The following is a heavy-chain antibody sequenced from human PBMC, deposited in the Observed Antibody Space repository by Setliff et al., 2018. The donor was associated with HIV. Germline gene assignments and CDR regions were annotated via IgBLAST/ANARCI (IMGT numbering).Heavy chain of an antibody. Sequence: PSETLSLTCTVSGGSISSTSYYWGWIRQPPGKGLEWIGNIYYSGSTNDNPSLKSRVTMSVDTSKNQFSLKLSSMSAADTAVYYCARGHPIATTGLVSYYFDHWGQGTLVTVSS. J-gene: IGHJ4*02. V-gene: IGHV4-39*07. CDR1: GGSISSTSYY. CDR3: ARGHPIATTGLVSYYFDH. CDR2: IYYSGST. D-gene: IGHD6-13*01.